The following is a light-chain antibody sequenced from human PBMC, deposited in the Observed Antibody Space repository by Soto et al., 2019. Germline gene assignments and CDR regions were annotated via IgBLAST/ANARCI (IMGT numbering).Light chain of an antibody. CDR3: QQYYDSPLT. Sequence: DIVMTQSPDSLAVSLGERATINCKSSQSLLYNSNNKDYLAWYQHKPGQPPKLLFYWASTRESGVPDRFSGSGSGTDFTLTISSVQAEDVAVYYCQQYYDSPLTFGQGTRLEIK. CDR2: WAS. CDR1: QSLLYNSNNKDY. V-gene: IGKV4-1*01. J-gene: IGKJ5*01.